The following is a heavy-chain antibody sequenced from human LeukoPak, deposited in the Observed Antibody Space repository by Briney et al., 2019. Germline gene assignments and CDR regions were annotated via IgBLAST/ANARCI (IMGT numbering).Heavy chain of an antibody. Sequence: GEALKISCKGSGYSFASYWIGWVRQMPGKGLEWMGIIYPGDSGTRYSPSFQGQVTISADKSISTAYLQWSSLKASDTAMYYCARRSGICSGGSCYSRFVDAFDIWRQGTMVTVSS. CDR2: IYPGDSGT. CDR1: GYSFASYW. CDR3: ARRSGICSGGSCYSRFVDAFDI. D-gene: IGHD2-15*01. V-gene: IGHV5-51*01. J-gene: IGHJ3*02.